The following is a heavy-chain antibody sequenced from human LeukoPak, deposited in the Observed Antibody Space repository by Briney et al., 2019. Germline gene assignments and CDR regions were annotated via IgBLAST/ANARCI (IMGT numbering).Heavy chain of an antibody. J-gene: IGHJ4*01. CDR3: ARVCDWGYFDY. D-gene: IGHD2-21*02. Sequence: GGSLRLSCAASEFTFSNYWMGWVRQAPGRGLEWVANVKQDASEKYYVDSVKGRFTISSDNAESSLYLQMNSLKVEDTAVYYCARVCDWGYFDYWGRGTLVAVSS. V-gene: IGHV3-7*01. CDR2: VKQDASEK. CDR1: EFTFSNYW.